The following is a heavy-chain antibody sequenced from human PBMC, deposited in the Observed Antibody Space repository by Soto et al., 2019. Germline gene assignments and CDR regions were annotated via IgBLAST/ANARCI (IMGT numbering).Heavy chain of an antibody. Sequence: GGSLRLSCAASGFTFSSYAMHWVRQAPGKGLEWVAVISYDGSNKYYADSVKGRFTISRDNSKNTLYLQMNSLRAEDTAVYYCARAAVARYSYGSAYYYYGMDVWGQGTTVTVS. CDR1: GFTFSSYA. CDR2: ISYDGSNK. D-gene: IGHD5-18*01. J-gene: IGHJ6*02. V-gene: IGHV3-30-3*01. CDR3: ARAAVARYSYGSAYYYYGMDV.